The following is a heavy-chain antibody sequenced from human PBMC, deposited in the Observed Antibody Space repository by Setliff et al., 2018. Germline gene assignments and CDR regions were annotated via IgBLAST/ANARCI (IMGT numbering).Heavy chain of an antibody. CDR3: ASLFAGDFDY. J-gene: IGHJ4*02. CDR1: GGSFSGYY. CDR2: ISSSGSTI. V-gene: IGHV3-11*04. Sequence: LSLTCAVYGGSFSGYYWSWIRQAPGKGLEWVSYISSSGSTIYYADSVKGRFTISRDNAKNSLYLQMNSLRAEDTAVYYCASLFAGDFDYWGQGTLVTV.